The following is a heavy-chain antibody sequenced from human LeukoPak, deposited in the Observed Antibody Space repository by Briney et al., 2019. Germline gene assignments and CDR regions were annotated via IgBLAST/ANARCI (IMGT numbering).Heavy chain of an antibody. J-gene: IGHJ4*02. CDR2: ISGSGGAT. D-gene: IGHD1-14*01. Sequence: PGGSLRLSCAASGFTFSSYAMTWVRQAPGKGLEWVSGISGSGGATYYADSVKGRFTISRDNSKNTLFLQMNSLRAEDTAVYYCAKDLRNQLPMPRNDYWGQGTLVTVSS. CDR1: GFTFSSYA. V-gene: IGHV3-23*01. CDR3: AKDLRNQLPMPRNDY.